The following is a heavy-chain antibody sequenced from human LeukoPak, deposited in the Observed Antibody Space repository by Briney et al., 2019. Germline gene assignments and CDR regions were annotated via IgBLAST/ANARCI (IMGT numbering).Heavy chain of an antibody. J-gene: IGHJ3*01. CDR1: EFTFSSHG. CDR3: AWDRTSWSDALDV. D-gene: IGHD1-14*01. CDR2: ISYDTRSD. V-gene: IGHV3-30*03. Sequence: GGSLRLSCVASEFTFSSHGMHWVRQAPGKGLEWVAVISYDTRSDYHVGSVKGRFTISRDNSKNILYLQMNNLRPEDTAMYYCAWDRTSWSDALDVWGLGTLVTVSS.